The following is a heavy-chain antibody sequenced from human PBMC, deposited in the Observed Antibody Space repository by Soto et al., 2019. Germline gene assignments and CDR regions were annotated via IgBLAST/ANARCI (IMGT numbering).Heavy chain of an antibody. CDR2: IYYSGST. CDR3: ARLGSSWYLLDY. V-gene: IGHV4-39*01. CDR1: GGSISSSSYY. D-gene: IGHD6-13*01. Sequence: KPSETLSLTCTVSGGSISSSSYYWGWIRQPPGKGLEWIGSIYYSGSTYYNPSLKSRVTISVDTSKNQFSLKLSSVTAADTAVYYCARLGSSWYLLDYWGQGTLVTVSS. J-gene: IGHJ4*02.